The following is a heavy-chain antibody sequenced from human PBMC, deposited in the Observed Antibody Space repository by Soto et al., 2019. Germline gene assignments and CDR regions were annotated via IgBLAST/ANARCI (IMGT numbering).Heavy chain of an antibody. CDR1: GGSISSYY. CDR3: ASMIGDPVLSFDS. Sequence: QVQLQESGPGLVKPSETLSLTCTVSGGSISSYYWSWIRQPPGKGLEWIGFIFYSGSTSYNPSLRRRXXISIDTSEYQFSLNLTSVTAADTAVYYCASMIGDPVLSFDSWGQGTLVAVSS. J-gene: IGHJ5*01. CDR2: IFYSGST. D-gene: IGHD3-10*02. V-gene: IGHV4-59*01.